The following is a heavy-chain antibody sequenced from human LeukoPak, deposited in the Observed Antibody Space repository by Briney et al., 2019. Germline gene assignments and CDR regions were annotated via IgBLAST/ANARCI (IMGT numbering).Heavy chain of an antibody. CDR3: ASDYYDRSQY. D-gene: IGHD3-22*01. V-gene: IGHV3-48*03. Sequence: GGSLRLSCAASEFTFTSYELNWVRQAPGKGLEWVSYISSTGSTIYYADSVKGRFTISRDNAKNSLYLQMNSLRAEDTAVYYCASDYYDRSQYWGQGTLVTVSS. J-gene: IGHJ4*02. CDR1: EFTFTSYE. CDR2: ISSTGSTI.